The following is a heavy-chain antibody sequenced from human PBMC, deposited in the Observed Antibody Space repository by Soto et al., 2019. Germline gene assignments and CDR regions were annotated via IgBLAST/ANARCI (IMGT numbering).Heavy chain of an antibody. Sequence: SETLSLTCAVYGGSFSGYYWSWIRQPPGKGLEWIGEINHSGSTNYNPSLKSRVTISVDTSKNQFSLKLSSVTAADTAVYYCARGIAVAGTGLAASSYFDYWGQGTLVTVSS. CDR2: INHSGST. J-gene: IGHJ4*02. V-gene: IGHV4-34*01. CDR1: GGSFSGYY. CDR3: ARGIAVAGTGLAASSYFDY. D-gene: IGHD6-19*01.